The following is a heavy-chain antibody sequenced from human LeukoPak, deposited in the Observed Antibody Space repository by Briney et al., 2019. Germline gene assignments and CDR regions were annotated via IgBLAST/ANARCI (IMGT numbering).Heavy chain of an antibody. D-gene: IGHD3-10*01. CDR2: IDPSDSYT. Sequence: GESLKISCKGSGYSFTSYWISWVRQMPGKGLEWMGRIDPSDSYTNYSPSFQGHVTISADKSISTAYLQWSSLKASDTAMYFCARQYYGSGGLYFYFGMDVWGQGTTVTVSS. CDR3: ARQYYGSGGLYFYFGMDV. J-gene: IGHJ6*02. V-gene: IGHV5-10-1*01. CDR1: GYSFTSYW.